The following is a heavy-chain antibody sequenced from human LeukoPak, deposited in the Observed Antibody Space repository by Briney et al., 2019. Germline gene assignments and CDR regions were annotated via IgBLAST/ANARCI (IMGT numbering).Heavy chain of an antibody. D-gene: IGHD2-15*01. Sequence: GGSLRLSCAASGFTFSNYVMSWVRQVPGKGLEWVSSISDSSANTYYADSVKGRFTISRDNSKNTLYLQMNSLRAEDTAVYYCAKDIGGPYCSGGSCYRGPFDYWGQGTLVTVSS. J-gene: IGHJ4*02. V-gene: IGHV3-23*01. CDR3: AKDIGGPYCSGGSCYRGPFDY. CDR2: ISDSSANT. CDR1: GFTFSNYV.